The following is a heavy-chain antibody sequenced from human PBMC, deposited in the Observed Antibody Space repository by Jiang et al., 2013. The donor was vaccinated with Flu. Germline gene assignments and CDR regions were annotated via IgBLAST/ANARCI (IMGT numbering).Heavy chain of an antibody. J-gene: IGHJ2*01. V-gene: IGHV1-18*01. CDR3: ARTLNSSGWSYWYFDL. D-gene: IGHD6-19*01. Sequence: YAQKFQDRVTMSTDTSTSTAYMELSSLRSEDTAVYYCARTLNSSGWSYWYFDLWGRGTLVTVSS.